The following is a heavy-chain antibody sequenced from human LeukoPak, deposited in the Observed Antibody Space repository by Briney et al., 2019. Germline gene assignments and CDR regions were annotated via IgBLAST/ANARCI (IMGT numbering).Heavy chain of an antibody. D-gene: IGHD3-22*01. CDR1: GGSISPYS. CDR2: IFYSGST. V-gene: IGHV4-59*08. J-gene: IGHJ6*03. Sequence: SETLSLTCTVSGGSISPYSWSWIRQPPGKGLEWIGYIFYSGSTNSNPSLKSRVTISVATSKNEFYLELSSMTAADTAVYYCARDYHDTSGYNYVGGYYYMDVWGKGTTVTVSS. CDR3: ARDYHDTSGYNYVGGYYYMDV.